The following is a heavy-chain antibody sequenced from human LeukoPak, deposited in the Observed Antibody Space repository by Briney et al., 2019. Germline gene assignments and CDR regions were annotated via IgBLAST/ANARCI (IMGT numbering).Heavy chain of an antibody. V-gene: IGHV4-61*08. D-gene: IGHD3-10*01. Sequence: SETLSLTCTVSGASISGSGYYWGWIRQPPGKGLEWIGYIYYSGSANYNPSLKSRVTISVDTAKNQFSLKLSSVTAADTAVYYCARVVRYYGSGSYFWFDPWGQGTLVTVSS. CDR3: ARVVRYYGSGSYFWFDP. CDR1: GASISGSGYY. J-gene: IGHJ5*02. CDR2: IYYSGSA.